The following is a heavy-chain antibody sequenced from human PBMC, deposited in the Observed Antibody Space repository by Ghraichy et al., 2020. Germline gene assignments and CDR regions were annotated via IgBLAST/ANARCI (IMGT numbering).Heavy chain of an antibody. J-gene: IGHJ6*02. CDR3: TTDHYGSEYFYYNDMDV. V-gene: IGHV3-15*01. D-gene: IGHD3-10*01. CDR2: IKSKSDGGTS. Sequence: GGSLRLSCAASGFIFKNAWMSWVRQAPGKGLEWVGRIKSKSDGGTSDHAAPVKGRFTISRDDSQNRLFLQMNSLKTEDTAVYYCTTDHYGSEYFYYNDMDVWGQGTTVTVSS. CDR1: GFIFKNAW.